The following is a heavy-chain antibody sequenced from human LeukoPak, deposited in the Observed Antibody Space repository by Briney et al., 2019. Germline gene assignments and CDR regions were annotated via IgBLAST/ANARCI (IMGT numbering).Heavy chain of an antibody. V-gene: IGHV3-30-3*01. CDR2: LSYDGTNK. J-gene: IGHJ1*01. CDR3: ARGSNPKTYDYWSGPEFQY. D-gene: IGHD3-3*01. CDR1: GFTFSSYA. Sequence: PGGSLRLSCAASGFTFSSYAMHWARQAPGKGLEWVAVLSYDGTNKYYADSVKGRFTISRDNSKNTLYLQMNSLRAEDTAVYYCARGSNPKTYDYWSGPEFQYWGQGTQVTVSS.